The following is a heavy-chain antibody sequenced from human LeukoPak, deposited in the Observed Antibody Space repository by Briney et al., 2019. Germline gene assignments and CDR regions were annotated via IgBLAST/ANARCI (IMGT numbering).Heavy chain of an antibody. J-gene: IGHJ3*02. CDR1: GGSFSGYY. D-gene: IGHD5-18*01. Sequence: SETLSLTCAVYGGSFSGYYWSWIRQPPGKGLEWIGEINHSGSTNYNPSLKSRVTISVDTSKNQFSLKLSSVTAADTAMYYCARDGDTAMVSFYDIWGQGTKVTVSS. CDR3: ARDGDTAMVSFYDI. CDR2: INHSGST. V-gene: IGHV4-34*01.